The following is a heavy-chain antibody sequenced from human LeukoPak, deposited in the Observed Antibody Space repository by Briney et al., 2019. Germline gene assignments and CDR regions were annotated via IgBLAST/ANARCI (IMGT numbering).Heavy chain of an antibody. CDR1: GGSISSYY. Sequence: PSETLSLTCTVSGGSISSYYWSWIRQSPGKGLEWIGYIYYSGSTNYNPSLKSRVTISVDTSKNQFSLKLSSVTAADTAVYYCARGYGEDYFDYWGQGTLVTVSS. D-gene: IGHD4-17*01. J-gene: IGHJ4*02. CDR2: IYYSGST. V-gene: IGHV4-59*01. CDR3: ARGYGEDYFDY.